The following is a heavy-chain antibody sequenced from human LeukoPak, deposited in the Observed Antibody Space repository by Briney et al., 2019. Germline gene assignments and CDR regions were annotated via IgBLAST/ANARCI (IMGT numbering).Heavy chain of an antibody. J-gene: IGHJ4*02. CDR1: GGSFSGYY. CDR3: ARGRRADCSSTSCYSAEGIDY. D-gene: IGHD2-2*01. CDR2: INHSGST. Sequence: SETLSLTCAVYGGSFSGYYWSWIRQPPGKGLEWIGEINHSGSTSYNPSLKSRVTISEDTPKNQFSLRLSSVTAADTAVYYCARGRRADCSSTSCYSAEGIDYWGQGTLVTVSS. V-gene: IGHV4-34*01.